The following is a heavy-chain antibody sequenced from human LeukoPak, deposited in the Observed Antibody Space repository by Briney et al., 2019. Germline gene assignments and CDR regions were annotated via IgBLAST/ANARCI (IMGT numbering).Heavy chain of an antibody. CDR2: ISYDGSNK. V-gene: IGHV3-30*07. CDR1: GFTFSSYA. CDR3: ARQPIYEAYFDF. D-gene: IGHD3-16*01. J-gene: IGHJ4*02. Sequence: GGSLRLSCAASGFTFSSYAMHWVRQAPGKGLEWVAVISYDGSNKYYADSVKGRFTISRDNAENSLFLQMNSLRADDTAVYFCARQPIYEAYFDFWGQGTLVTVSS.